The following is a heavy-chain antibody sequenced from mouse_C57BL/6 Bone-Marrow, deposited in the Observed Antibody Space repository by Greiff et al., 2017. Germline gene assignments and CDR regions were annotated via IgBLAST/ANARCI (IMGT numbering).Heavy chain of an antibody. CDR2: IDPETGDT. V-gene: IGHV14-4*01. D-gene: IGHD1-1*02. Sequence: EVKVEESGAELVRPGASVKLSCTASGFNIKDDYMHWVKQRPEQGLEWIGWIDPETGDTEYASKFQGKATITADTSSNTAYLQLSSLTCEDTAVYYCTTLVATDYWGQGTTLTVSS. CDR3: TTLVATDY. J-gene: IGHJ2*01. CDR1: GFNIKDDY.